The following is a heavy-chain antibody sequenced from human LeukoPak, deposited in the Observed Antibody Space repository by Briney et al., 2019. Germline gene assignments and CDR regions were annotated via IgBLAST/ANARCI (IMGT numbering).Heavy chain of an antibody. D-gene: IGHD5-18*01. CDR2: ISAYNGNT. V-gene: IGHV1-18*01. Sequence: GASVKVSCKASGYTFTSYGISWVRQAPGQGLEWMGWISAYNGNTNYAQKLQGRVTMTTDTSTSTAYMELRSLRSDDTAVYYCARDRATAMVSRYFDLWGRGTLVTVSS. J-gene: IGHJ2*01. CDR1: GYTFTSYG. CDR3: ARDRATAMVSRYFDL.